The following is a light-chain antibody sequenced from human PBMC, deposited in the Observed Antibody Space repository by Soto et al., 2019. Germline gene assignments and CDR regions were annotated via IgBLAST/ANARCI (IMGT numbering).Light chain of an antibody. CDR2: DAS. V-gene: IGKV3-11*01. Sequence: EVLLTQSPATLSLPPGERAPLSCRTSLSVSVYLDWYQQKPGQAPRLLISDASNRATGIPARFSGSGSGTDFTLTISSLEPEDFAVYYCHQRQYWPPITFGQGTRLAIK. CDR1: LSVSVY. CDR3: HQRQYWPPIT. J-gene: IGKJ5*01.